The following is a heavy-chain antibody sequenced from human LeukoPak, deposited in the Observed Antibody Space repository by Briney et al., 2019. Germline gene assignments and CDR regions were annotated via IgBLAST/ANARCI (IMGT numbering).Heavy chain of an antibody. CDR3: ASGYDLPY. CDR1: TFTLSNYE. CDR2: ISRSGSTI. D-gene: IGHD5-12*01. J-gene: IGHJ4*02. Sequence: GGSLRLSCAASTFTLSNYEMNWVRQPPGRGLEWISYISRSGSTIYYADSVKGRLTITRDNAKNSLYLQMNSLRAEDTAVYYCASGYDLPYWGQGTLVTVSS. V-gene: IGHV3-48*03.